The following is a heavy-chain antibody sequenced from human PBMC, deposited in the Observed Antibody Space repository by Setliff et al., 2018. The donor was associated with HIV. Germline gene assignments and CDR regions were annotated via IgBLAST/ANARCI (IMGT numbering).Heavy chain of an antibody. CDR1: GYTFTSYD. J-gene: IGHJ6*02. Sequence: ASVKVSCKASGYTFTSYDISWVRQAPGQGLEWRGWISAYNGNTNYAQKLQGRVTMTTDTSTSTAYMELRSLRSDDTAVYYCAREIGDYYDSSGYYPPTDYYYGMDVWGQGTTVTVSS. CDR2: ISAYNGNT. V-gene: IGHV1-18*01. CDR3: AREIGDYYDSSGYYPPTDYYYGMDV. D-gene: IGHD3-22*01.